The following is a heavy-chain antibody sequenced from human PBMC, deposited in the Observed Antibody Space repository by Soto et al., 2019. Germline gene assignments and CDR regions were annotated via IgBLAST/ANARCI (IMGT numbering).Heavy chain of an antibody. D-gene: IGHD3-9*01. Sequence: ATVKVSCKASGYTFIGYYIHWVRQAPGQGPESMGWINPSGGATSYAQKFQGRVTMTSDTSISTAYMELSRLRSDDTAVYFCRVTGVSEVDYWGQGTLVTVSS. CDR2: INPSGGAT. CDR3: RVTGVSEVDY. CDR1: GYTFIGYY. J-gene: IGHJ4*02. V-gene: IGHV1-2*02.